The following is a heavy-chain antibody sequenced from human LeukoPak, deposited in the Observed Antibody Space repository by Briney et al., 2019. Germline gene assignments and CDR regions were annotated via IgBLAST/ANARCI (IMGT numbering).Heavy chain of an antibody. CDR3: ARSQPSSSSDYYYYYYMDV. D-gene: IGHD6-6*01. V-gene: IGHV1-69*05. J-gene: IGHJ6*03. Sequence: SVTVSCKASGGTFSSYAISWVRQAPGQGLEWMGGIIPIFGTANYAQTFQGRVTITTDESTSTAYMELSSLRSEDTAVYYCARSQPSSSSDYYYYYYMDVWGKGTTVTVSS. CDR1: GGTFSSYA. CDR2: IIPIFGTA.